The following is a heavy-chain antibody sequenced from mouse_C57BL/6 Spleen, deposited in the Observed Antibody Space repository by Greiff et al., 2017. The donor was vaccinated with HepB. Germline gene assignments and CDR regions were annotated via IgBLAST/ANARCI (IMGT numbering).Heavy chain of an antibody. CDR3: ARDRYYGSKNWYFDV. CDR1: GFTFSSYA. D-gene: IGHD1-1*01. CDR2: ISDGGSYT. J-gene: IGHJ1*03. V-gene: IGHV5-4*01. Sequence: EVHLVESGGGLVKPGGSLKLSCAASGFTFSSYAMSWVRQTPEKRLEWVATISDGGSYTYYPDNVKGRFTISRDNAKNNLYLQMSHLKSEDTAMYYCARDRYYGSKNWYFDVWGTGTTVTVSS.